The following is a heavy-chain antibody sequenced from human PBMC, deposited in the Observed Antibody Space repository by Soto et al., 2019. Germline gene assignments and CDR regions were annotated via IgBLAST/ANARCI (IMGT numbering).Heavy chain of an antibody. Sequence: QVQLVQSGAEVKKPGSSVKVSCKASGGTFSSYAISWVRQAPGQGLEWMGGVIPIFCTANYAQKFQSRVTITADESTSTAYMERSSLRSEDTAVYSCARDRGDMVRGPFDYWGQGTLVTVSS. CDR3: ARDRGDMVRGPFDY. D-gene: IGHD3-10*01. J-gene: IGHJ4*02. CDR1: GGTFSSYA. CDR2: VIPIFCTA. V-gene: IGHV1-69*01.